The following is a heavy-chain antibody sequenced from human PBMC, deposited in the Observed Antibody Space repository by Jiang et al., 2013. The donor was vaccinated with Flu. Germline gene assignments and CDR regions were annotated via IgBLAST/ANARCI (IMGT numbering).Heavy chain of an antibody. CDR1: GYSFPSHY. CDR2: INPNNGGT. V-gene: IGHV1-46*01. CDR3: ARDTSAAETSWWLDP. D-gene: IGHD6-13*01. Sequence: GAEVKKPGATVRVSCKASGYSFPSHYMHWVRQAPGQGPEWMAIINPNNGGTNYAQQFQGRVTLTRDTSTSTVYMELNDLRSEDTAVYYCARDTSAAETSWWLDPWGQGTLVTVSS. J-gene: IGHJ5*02.